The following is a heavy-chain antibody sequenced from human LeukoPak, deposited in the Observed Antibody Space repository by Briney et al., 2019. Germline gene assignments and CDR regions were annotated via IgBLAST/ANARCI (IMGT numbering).Heavy chain of an antibody. CDR2: ISSSGSTI. Sequence: GGSLRLSCAASGFTFSSYAMSWVRQAPGKGLEWVSYISSSGSTIYYADSVKGRFTISRDNAKNSLYLQMNSLRAEDTAVYYCARNDQDYGDYDYWGQGTLVTVSS. D-gene: IGHD4-17*01. V-gene: IGHV3-48*04. CDR1: GFTFSSYA. J-gene: IGHJ4*02. CDR3: ARNDQDYGDYDY.